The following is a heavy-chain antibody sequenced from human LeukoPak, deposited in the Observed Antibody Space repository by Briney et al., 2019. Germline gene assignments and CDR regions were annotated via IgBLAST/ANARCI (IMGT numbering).Heavy chain of an antibody. CDR3: AGLAYCGGDCYSRWFDP. V-gene: IGHV5-51*01. J-gene: IGHJ5*02. Sequence: GESLKISCKGSGYSFTNYWIGWVRQMPGKGLEWMGIIYPGDSDTRYSPSLQGQVTISADKSISTAYLQWSSLKASDTAMYYCAGLAYCGGDCYSRWFDPWGQGTLVTVSS. CDR1: GYSFTNYW. CDR2: IYPGDSDT. D-gene: IGHD2-21*02.